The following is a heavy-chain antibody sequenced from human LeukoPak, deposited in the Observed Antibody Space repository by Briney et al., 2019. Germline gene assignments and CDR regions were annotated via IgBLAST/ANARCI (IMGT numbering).Heavy chain of an antibody. Sequence: GSLGLSCAASGFTFSSHSMNWVRQAPGKGLEWLSYIDSGSGNIYYRDSVKGRFTISRDNAQDSLYLQMDSLRDEDTAVYYCAREDDDWGPNTLDVWGQGTVVTVSS. D-gene: IGHD7-27*01. V-gene: IGHV3-48*02. CDR3: AREDDDWGPNTLDV. CDR1: GFTFSSHS. CDR2: IDSGSGNI. J-gene: IGHJ3*01.